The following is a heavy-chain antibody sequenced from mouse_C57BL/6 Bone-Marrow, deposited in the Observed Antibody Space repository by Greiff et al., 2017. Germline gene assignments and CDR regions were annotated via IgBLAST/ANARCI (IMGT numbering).Heavy chain of an antibody. CDR1: GFSLTSYG. CDR3: AKNGDGYSAMDY. CDR2: IWRGGST. D-gene: IGHD2-3*01. V-gene: IGHV2-5*01. J-gene: IGHJ4*01. Sequence: VKLVESGPGLVQPSQSLSITCTVSGFSLTSYGVHWVRQSPGKGLEWLGVIWRGGSTDYNAAFMSRLSITKDNSKSQVFFKMNSLQADDTAIYYCAKNGDGYSAMDYWGQGTSVTVSS.